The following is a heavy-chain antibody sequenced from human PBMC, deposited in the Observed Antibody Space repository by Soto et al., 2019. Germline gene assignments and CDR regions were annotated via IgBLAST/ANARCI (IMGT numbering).Heavy chain of an antibody. CDR2: ISSSSSFI. J-gene: IGHJ4*02. CDR3: ARDLFDS. V-gene: IGHV3-21*01. Sequence: EVQMVEAGGGLVKPGGSLRLSCEVSGFSFSNYRMKWVRQAPGKGLEWVSSISSSSSFIYYAESVKGRFTISRDNAKNSLYLQMNSLIVEDTAVYCCARDLFDSWGQGTLVTVSS. CDR1: GFSFSNYR.